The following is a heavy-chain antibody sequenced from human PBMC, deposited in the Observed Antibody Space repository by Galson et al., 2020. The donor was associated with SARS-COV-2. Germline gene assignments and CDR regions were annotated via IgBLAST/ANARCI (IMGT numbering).Heavy chain of an antibody. CDR1: GGSFSDYY. J-gene: IGHJ4*02. CDR3: ARGTRDITMIVVVMTAVYCYVDH. CDR2: ITHSGST. V-gene: IGHV4-34*01. D-gene: IGHD3-22*01. Sequence: SQTLSLTCAVYGGSFSDYYWSWTPQSPGRGLEWSGEITHSGSTSHNPSLKSQVTISVDTTNKQISLKMRPVTAADTAVYYCARGTRDITMIVVVMTAVYCYVDHWGQGALVTVSS.